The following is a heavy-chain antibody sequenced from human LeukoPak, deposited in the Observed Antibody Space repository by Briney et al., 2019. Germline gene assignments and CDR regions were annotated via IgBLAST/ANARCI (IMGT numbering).Heavy chain of an antibody. J-gene: IGHJ4*02. V-gene: IGHV1-8*01. CDR3: ARVAAAGIDWYYFDY. CDR1: GYTFTSYD. CDR2: MNPNSGNT. D-gene: IGHD6-13*01. Sequence: GASVKVSCKASGYTFTSYDINWVRQATGQGLEWMGWMNPNSGNTGYAQKVQGRVTITRNTSISTAYMELSSLRSEDTAVYYCARVAAAGIDWYYFDYWGQGTLVTVSS.